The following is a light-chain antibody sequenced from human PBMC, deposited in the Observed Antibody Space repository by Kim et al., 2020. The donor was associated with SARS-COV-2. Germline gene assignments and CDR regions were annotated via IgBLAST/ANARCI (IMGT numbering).Light chain of an antibody. Sequence: EIVLTQSPATLSLSPGERATLSCRASQSVDTYLAWYQQRRGKAPRLLMYDVSHRASATPGRFTGSGSGTDFTLSISGLEPEDFAVYYCQRRASWPTFCQGTKVDIK. CDR1: QSVDTY. CDR3: QRRASWPT. J-gene: IGKJ1*01. CDR2: DVS. V-gene: IGKV3-11*01.